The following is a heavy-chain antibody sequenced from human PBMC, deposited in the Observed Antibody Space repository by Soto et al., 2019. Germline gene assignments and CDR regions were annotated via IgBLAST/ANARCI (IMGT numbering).Heavy chain of an antibody. CDR1: GYTFTSYA. CDR3: ARVQWFGEGDDDY. J-gene: IGHJ4*02. Sequence: QVQLVQSGAEVKKPGASVKVSCKSSGYTFTSYAMHWVRQAPGQRLERMGWINAGNGNTKYSQKFQGRVTITRDTSASTAYMELISLRSKDTAVYYCARVQWFGEGDDDYWCQGTLVTVSS. D-gene: IGHD3-10*01. CDR2: INAGNGNT. V-gene: IGHV1-3*01.